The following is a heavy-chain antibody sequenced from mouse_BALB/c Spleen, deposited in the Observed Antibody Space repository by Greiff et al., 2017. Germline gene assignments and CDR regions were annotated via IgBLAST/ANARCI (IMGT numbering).Heavy chain of an antibody. V-gene: IGHV7-3*02. CDR3: ARDDGFAY. CDR2: IRNKANGYTT. CDR1: GFTFTDYY. J-gene: IGHJ3*01. Sequence: EVNVVESGGGLVQPGGSLRLSCATSGFTFTDYYMSWVRQPPGKALEWLGFIRNKANGYTTEYSASVKGRFTISRDNSQSILYLQMNTLRAEDSATYYCARDDGFAYWGQGTLVTVSA.